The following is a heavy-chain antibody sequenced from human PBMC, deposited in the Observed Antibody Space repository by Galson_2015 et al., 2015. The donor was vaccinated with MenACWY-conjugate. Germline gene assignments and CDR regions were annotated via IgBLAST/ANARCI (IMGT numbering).Heavy chain of an antibody. V-gene: IGHV4-59*08. D-gene: IGHD7-27*01. CDR1: GASISSHH. Sequence: ETLSLTCTVSGASISSHHWSWFRLPPGTGLEWIAYIRDAGSLKDNPSLKSRFTMSANKSNNQFSLRLLSVTAAATAVYYCARLPTWGSSFGYFDYWGQGSLVAVSS. J-gene: IGHJ4*02. CDR3: ARLPTWGSSFGYFDY. CDR2: IRDAGSL.